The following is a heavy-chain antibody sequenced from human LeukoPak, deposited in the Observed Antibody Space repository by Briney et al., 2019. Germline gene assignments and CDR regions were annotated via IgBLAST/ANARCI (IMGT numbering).Heavy chain of an antibody. CDR2: ISSSSSTI. CDR3: ARDGGYCSSTNCHLDY. CDR1: GFTFSSYS. Sequence: GGSLRLSCAASGFTFSSYSMIWVRQAPGKGLEWVSYISSSSSTIYYADSVKGRFIISRDNAKKSLYLHMNSLRDEDTAVYYCARDGGYCSSTNCHLDYWGQGTLVTVSS. J-gene: IGHJ4*02. D-gene: IGHD2-2*01. V-gene: IGHV3-48*02.